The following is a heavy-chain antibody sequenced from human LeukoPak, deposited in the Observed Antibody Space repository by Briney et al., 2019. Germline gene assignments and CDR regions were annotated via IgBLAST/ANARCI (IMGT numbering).Heavy chain of an antibody. CDR2: IYYSGST. CDR3: ARDKRGSYADY. D-gene: IGHD1-26*01. Sequence: SETLSLTCTVSGGSISSYYWSWIRQPPGKGLEWIGYIYYSGSTNYNPSLKSRVTISVDTSKNQFSLKLSSVTAADTAVYYCARDKRGSYADYWGQGTLVTVSS. J-gene: IGHJ4*02. V-gene: IGHV4-59*01. CDR1: GGSISSYY.